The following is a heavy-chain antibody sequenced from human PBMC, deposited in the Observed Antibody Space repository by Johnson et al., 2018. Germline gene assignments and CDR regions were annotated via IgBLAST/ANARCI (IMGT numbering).Heavy chain of an antibody. CDR3: AKGNGYYDISGLLMDV. V-gene: IGHV3-30*18. J-gene: IGHJ6*02. CDR2: ISYDGSNK. Sequence: QVQLVESGGGVVQPGRSLRLSCAASGFTFSSYGMHWVRQAPGKGLEWVAVISYDGSNKYYADSVKGRFTISRDNSKNTLYLQMNSLRAEYTAVYYCAKGNGYYDISGLLMDVWGQGTTVTVSS. D-gene: IGHD3-22*01. CDR1: GFTFSSYG.